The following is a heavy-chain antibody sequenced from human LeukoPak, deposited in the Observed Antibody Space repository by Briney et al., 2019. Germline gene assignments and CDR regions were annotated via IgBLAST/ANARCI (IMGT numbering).Heavy chain of an antibody. CDR1: GFTFSSYA. CDR3: ARDPQWELRGYFDY. J-gene: IGHJ4*02. V-gene: IGHV3-30-3*01. Sequence: PGGSLRLSCAASGFTFSSYAMHWVRQAPGKGLEWVAVISYDGSNKYYADSVKGRFTFSRDNSKNTLYLQMNSLRAEDTAVYYCARDPQWELRGYFDYWGQGTLVTVSS. D-gene: IGHD1-26*01. CDR2: ISYDGSNK.